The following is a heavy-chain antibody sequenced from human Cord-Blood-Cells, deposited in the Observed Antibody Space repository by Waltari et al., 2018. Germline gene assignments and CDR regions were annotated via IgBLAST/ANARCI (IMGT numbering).Heavy chain of an antibody. V-gene: IGHV4-4*07. D-gene: IGHD1-26*01. J-gene: IGHJ6*02. Sequence: QAQQQESGTGWVNRLETLPHNGTVAGGSISSYYWSCSWQLPGKGLDWIGRIYTSWSTNYNPSLKSRVTMSVDTAKHQFSLNLGSGAAADTAVYYCARDVGATPYYYYSMDVWGQRTTVTVSS. CDR1: GGSISSYY. CDR3: ARDVGATPYYYYSMDV. CDR2: IYTSWST.